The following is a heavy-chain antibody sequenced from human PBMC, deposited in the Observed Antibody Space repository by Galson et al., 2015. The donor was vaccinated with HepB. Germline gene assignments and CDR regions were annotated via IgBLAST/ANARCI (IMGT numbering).Heavy chain of an antibody. CDR2: ITYSSSLM. V-gene: IGHV3-21*06. D-gene: IGHD6-19*01. CDR3: ASDSSGWSRDH. Sequence: SLRLSCAASGITFGSYAMSWVRQAPGKGLEWVSSITYSSSLMYYADSVKGRFTISRDNAKNSVYLQMNSLRVEDTAVYYCASDSSGWSRDHWGQGTLVTVSS. J-gene: IGHJ4*02. CDR1: GITFGSYA.